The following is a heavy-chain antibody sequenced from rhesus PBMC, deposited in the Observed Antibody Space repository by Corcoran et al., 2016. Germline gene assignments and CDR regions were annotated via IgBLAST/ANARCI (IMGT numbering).Heavy chain of an antibody. CDR2: IGGSSGNT. CDR3: ARNYLDDYGNYRGKQDV. V-gene: IGHV4-165*02. CDR1: GDSISGYF. D-gene: IGHD4-35*01. Sequence: QVQLQESGPGLVKPSETLSLTCAVSGDSISGYFWNWIRQPPRKGLEWFGYIGGSSGNTYYSPSLKSRVTISTDTSKNQFSLKLSSMAAADTAVYYCARNYLDDYGNYRGKQDVWGRGVLVTVSS. J-gene: IGHJ5-2*02.